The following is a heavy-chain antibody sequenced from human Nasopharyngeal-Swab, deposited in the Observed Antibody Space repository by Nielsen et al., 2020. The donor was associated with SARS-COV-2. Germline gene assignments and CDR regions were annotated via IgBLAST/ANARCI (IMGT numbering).Heavy chain of an antibody. CDR1: GYTFTSYG. CDR3: ARDPDDSSGYYQTRRGWSDP. J-gene: IGHJ5*02. V-gene: IGHV1-18*01. CDR2: ISAYNGNT. D-gene: IGHD3-22*01. Sequence: ASVKVSCKASGYTFTSYGISWVRQAPGQGLEWMGWISAYNGNTNYAQKLQGRVTMTTDTSTSTAYMELRSLRSGDTAVYYCARDPDDSSGYYQTRRGWSDPWGQGTLVTVSS.